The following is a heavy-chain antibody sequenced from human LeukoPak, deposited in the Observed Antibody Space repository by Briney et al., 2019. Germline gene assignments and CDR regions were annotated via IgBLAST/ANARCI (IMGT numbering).Heavy chain of an antibody. CDR3: ATTYYYDSSGYAFDI. V-gene: IGHV3-53*01. CDR2: IYSGGST. J-gene: IGHJ3*02. Sequence: PGGSLRLSCAASGFTVSSNYMSWVRQAPGKGLEWVSVIYSGGSTYYADSVKGRFTISRDNSKNTLYLQMNSLRAEDTAVYYCATTYYYDSSGYAFDIWGQGQWSPSLQ. CDR1: GFTVSSNY. D-gene: IGHD3-22*01.